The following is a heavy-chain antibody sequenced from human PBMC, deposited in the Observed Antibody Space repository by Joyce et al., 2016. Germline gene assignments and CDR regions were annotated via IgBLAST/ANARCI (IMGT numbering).Heavy chain of an antibody. V-gene: IGHV2-5*01. CDR1: GFSLSTRGEG. CDR3: AHEDTASTFDY. J-gene: IGHJ4*02. CDR2: IYWNDDK. Sequence: QITLKESGPTLVKPTQTLTLTSSFSGFSLSTRGEGVGWIRQPPGKALEWLALIYWNDDKRYSPSLESRVTIAKDTSKNQVVLTMTNMDPVDTATYFCAHEDTASTFDYWGQGILVTVSS.